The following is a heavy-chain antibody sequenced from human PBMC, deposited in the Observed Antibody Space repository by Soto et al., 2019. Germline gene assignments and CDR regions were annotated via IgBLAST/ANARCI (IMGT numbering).Heavy chain of an antibody. D-gene: IGHD2-2*01. V-gene: IGHV3-7*01. J-gene: IGHJ6*03. CDR3: ARDYCSSTSCSLPPNYYYYYMDV. CDR1: GFPCISYW. CDR2: IKQDGSEK. Sequence: PGGSQRLSCAASGFPCISYWMSWVRQATGKGLEWVANIKQDGSEKYYVDSVKGRFTISRDNAKNSLYLQMNSLRAEDTAVYYCARDYCSSTSCSLPPNYYYYYMDVWGKGTTVTVSS.